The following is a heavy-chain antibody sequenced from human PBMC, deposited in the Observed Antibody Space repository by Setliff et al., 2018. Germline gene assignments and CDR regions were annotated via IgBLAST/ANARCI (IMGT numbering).Heavy chain of an antibody. D-gene: IGHD7-27*01. Sequence: PGGSLRLSCAASEFTFRNYYMHWVRQAPGKGLMWVSYIKSDGSNTHYADSVEGRFTISRDNSKNTLYLQMNSLRAEDTAVYYCARELGHYYYYYMDVWGKGTTVTVSS. V-gene: IGHV3-74*01. CDR1: EFTFRNYY. J-gene: IGHJ6*03. CDR3: ARELGHYYYYYMDV. CDR2: IKSDGSNT.